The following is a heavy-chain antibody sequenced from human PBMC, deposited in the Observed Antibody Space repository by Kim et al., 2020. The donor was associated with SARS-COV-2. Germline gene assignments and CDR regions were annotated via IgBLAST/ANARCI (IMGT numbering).Heavy chain of an antibody. Sequence: GGSLRLSCAASGFIFSHYGINWVRRAPGKGLEWLAFISFNEMNKYYAESLNGRFAVSRDDSQSTVYLELNTLRDEDTAVYYCARGNYYDILTGVFDPWGQGTPVIVSS. CDR2: ISFNEMNK. CDR3: ARGNYYDILTGVFDP. D-gene: IGHD3-9*01. J-gene: IGHJ5*02. CDR1: GFIFSHYG. V-gene: IGHV3-30*03.